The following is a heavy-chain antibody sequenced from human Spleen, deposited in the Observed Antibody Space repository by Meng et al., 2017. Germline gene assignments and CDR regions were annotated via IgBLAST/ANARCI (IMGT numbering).Heavy chain of an antibody. D-gene: IGHD6-13*01. CDR2: ISSTRSYI. J-gene: IGHJ4*02. Sequence: GESLKISCAASGFTFSSYAMSWVRQAPGKGLEWVSSISSTRSYIYYADSVKGRFTISRDNAKDSLYLQMNSLRAEDTAVYYCARQYTTSWYYFDYWGQGTLVTVSS. CDR3: ARQYTTSWYYFDY. CDR1: GFTFSSYA. V-gene: IGHV3-21*01.